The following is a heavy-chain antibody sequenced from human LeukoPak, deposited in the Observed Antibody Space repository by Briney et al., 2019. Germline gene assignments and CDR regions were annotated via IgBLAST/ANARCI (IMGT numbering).Heavy chain of an antibody. CDR1: GYTFTSYD. J-gene: IGHJ4*02. CDR2: MNPNSGNT. CDR3: ARVYGDYVAADY. V-gene: IGHV1-8*01. Sequence: ASVKVSCKASGYTFTSYDINWVRQATGQGLEWMGWMNPNSGNTGYAQKFQGRVTMTRNTSISTAYMELSSLRSEDTAVYYCARVYGDYVAADYWGQGTLLTVSS. D-gene: IGHD4-17*01.